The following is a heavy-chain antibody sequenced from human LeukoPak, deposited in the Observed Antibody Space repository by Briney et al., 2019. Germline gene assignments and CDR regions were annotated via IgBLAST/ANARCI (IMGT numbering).Heavy chain of an antibody. CDR3: AIDRSSGYYGLDF. J-gene: IGHJ4*02. CDR2: ISSSSSYI. D-gene: IGHD3-22*01. CDR1: GFTFSSYW. V-gene: IGHV3-21*01. Sequence: GGSLRLSCAASGFTFSSYWVHWVRQAPGKGLEWVASISSSSSYIYYADSVKGRFTISRDNAKNSLYLQMNSLRAEDTAVYYCAIDRSSGYYGLDFWGQGTLVTVSS.